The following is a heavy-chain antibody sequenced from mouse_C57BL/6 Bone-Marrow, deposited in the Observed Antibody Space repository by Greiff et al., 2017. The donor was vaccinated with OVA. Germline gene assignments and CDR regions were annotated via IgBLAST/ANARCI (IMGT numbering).Heavy chain of an antibody. CDR1: GYTFTSYG. V-gene: IGHV1-81*01. J-gene: IGHJ3*01. D-gene: IGHD1-1*01. CDR3: ARGDYYGSRFAY. CDR2: IYPRSGNN. Sequence: VQLQQSGAELARPGASVKLSCKASGYTFTSYGISWVKQRPGQGLEWIGVIYPRSGNNYYNEKFKGKATLTANKSSSTAYMELRSLTSEDSAVYFCARGDYYGSRFAYWGQGTLVTVSA.